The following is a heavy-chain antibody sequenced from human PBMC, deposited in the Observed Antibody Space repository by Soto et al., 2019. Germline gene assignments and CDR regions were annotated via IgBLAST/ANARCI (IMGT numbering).Heavy chain of an antibody. V-gene: IGHV3-33*01. D-gene: IGHD1-26*01. CDR1: GFTFSNHG. Sequence: QVQLVASGGGVVQPGRSLRLSCAASGFTFSNHGMHWVRQAPGKGLEWVARIYYDGSHEYYADSVKGRFAISRDSSQNTLYLQMNSMRAEDTAVYYCARGSGSGIFYQLHYWGQGTLVTFSS. CDR3: ARGSGSGIFYQLHY. J-gene: IGHJ4*02. CDR2: IYYDGSHE.